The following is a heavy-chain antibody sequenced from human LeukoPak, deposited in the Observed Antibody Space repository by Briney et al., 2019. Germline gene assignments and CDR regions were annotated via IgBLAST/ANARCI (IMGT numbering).Heavy chain of an antibody. D-gene: IGHD2-8*01. J-gene: IGHJ6*03. Sequence: SSVKVSCKASGGTFNSYAISWVRQAPGQGFEWMGGFIPIFGTANYAQKFQGRVMITADESTSTAYMDLNSLRSEDTAVYYCARSPPGLIYMDVWGKGTTVSVSS. CDR1: GGTFNSYA. CDR2: FIPIFGTA. V-gene: IGHV1-69*01. CDR3: ARSPPGLIYMDV.